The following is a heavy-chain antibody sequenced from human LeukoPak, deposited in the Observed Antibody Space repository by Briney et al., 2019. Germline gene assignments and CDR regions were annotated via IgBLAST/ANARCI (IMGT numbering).Heavy chain of an antibody. Sequence: PGGSLRLSCAASGFTFSSYWMSWVRQAPGKGLEWVANIKQDGSEKYYVDSVKGRFTISRDNAKNSLYLQMNSLRAEDTAVYYCASDYGGNYYYFMDVWGKGTTVTISS. V-gene: IGHV3-7*01. D-gene: IGHD4-23*01. CDR2: IKQDGSEK. CDR3: ASDYGGNYYYFMDV. J-gene: IGHJ6*03. CDR1: GFTFSSYW.